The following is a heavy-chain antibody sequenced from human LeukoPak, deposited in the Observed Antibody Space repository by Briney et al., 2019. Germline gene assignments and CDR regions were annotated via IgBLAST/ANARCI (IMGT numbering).Heavy chain of an antibody. D-gene: IGHD6-19*01. J-gene: IGHJ1*01. Sequence: SETLSLTCTVSGGSISSGDYYWSWTRQPPGKGLEWSGYIYYSGSTYYNPSLKSRVTISVDTSKKQFSLKLRSVTAAETAECHRARGYRSGWSRAGAEYFQHWGQGTMVTVSS. V-gene: IGHV4-30-4*08. CDR2: IYYSGST. CDR1: GGSISSGDYY. CDR3: ARGYRSGWSRAGAEYFQH.